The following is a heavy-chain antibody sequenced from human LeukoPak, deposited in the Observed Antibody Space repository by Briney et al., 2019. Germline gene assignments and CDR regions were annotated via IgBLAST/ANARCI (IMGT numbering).Heavy chain of an antibody. Sequence: GGSLRLSCAASGFTFSSYAMHWVRQAPGKGLEWVAVISYDGSNKYYADSVKGRFTISRDNSKNTLYLQMNSLRAEDTAVYYCARDQGGGVNYGMDVWGQGTTVTVSS. CDR3: ARDQGGGVNYGMDV. V-gene: IGHV3-30-3*01. J-gene: IGHJ6*02. CDR2: ISYDGSNK. CDR1: GFTFSSYA. D-gene: IGHD2-8*02.